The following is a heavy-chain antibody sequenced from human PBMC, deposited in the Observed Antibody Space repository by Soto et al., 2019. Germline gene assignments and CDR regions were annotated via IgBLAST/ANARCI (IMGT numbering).Heavy chain of an antibody. J-gene: IGHJ4*02. Sequence: SETLSLTCAVSGGSISSNKWWSWVRQPPGKGLEWIGEIYPSGSTNYNPSLKSRVTISIDKSKNQLSLKLNSVTAADTAVYYCARSLSYGDYDGNFEYWGQGTLVTVSS. CDR3: ARSLSYGDYDGNFEY. CDR2: IYPSGST. V-gene: IGHV4-4*02. CDR1: GGSISSNKW. D-gene: IGHD4-17*01.